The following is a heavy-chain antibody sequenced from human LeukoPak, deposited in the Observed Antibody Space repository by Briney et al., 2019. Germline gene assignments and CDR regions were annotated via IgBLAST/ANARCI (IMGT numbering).Heavy chain of an antibody. CDR3: AKSAVAGTRPYTPFDY. Sequence: GSLRLSCAASGFTFSSYAMHWVRQAPGKGLEWVAVISYDGSNKYYADSVKGRFTISRDNSKNTLYLQMNSLRAEDTAVYYCAKSAVAGTRPYTPFDYWGQGTLVTVSS. CDR1: GFTFSSYA. CDR2: ISYDGSNK. J-gene: IGHJ4*02. D-gene: IGHD6-19*01. V-gene: IGHV3-30-3*02.